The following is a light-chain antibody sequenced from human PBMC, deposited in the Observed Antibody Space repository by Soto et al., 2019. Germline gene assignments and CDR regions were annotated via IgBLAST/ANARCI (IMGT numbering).Light chain of an antibody. CDR2: AAS. CDR1: QTIGSY. Sequence: DIQMTQSPSSLSASVGDRVTITCRASQTIGSYLNRYQQKPGEAPKLLIYAASMLQSGVPSGFSGSGSGTDVSLTITSLQPEDLGTYYCQQSFTTPYTFGQGTTVEI. CDR3: QQSFTTPYT. V-gene: IGKV1-39*01. J-gene: IGKJ1*01.